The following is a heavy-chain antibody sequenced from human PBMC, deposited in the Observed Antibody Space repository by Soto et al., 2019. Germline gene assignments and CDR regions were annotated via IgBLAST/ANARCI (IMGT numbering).Heavy chain of an antibody. J-gene: IGHJ4*02. CDR1: GYSFINYW. CDR3: ARALYSNSWSSDY. CDR2: IYPGDSDT. Sequence: PGEALKISCNGSGYSFINYWIGWVRQMPGKGLEWMGIIYPGDSDTTYSPSFQGQVTISADKSISTAYLQWSSLKASDTAMYFCARALYSNSWSSDYWGQGTLVTVSS. D-gene: IGHD6-13*01. V-gene: IGHV5-51*01.